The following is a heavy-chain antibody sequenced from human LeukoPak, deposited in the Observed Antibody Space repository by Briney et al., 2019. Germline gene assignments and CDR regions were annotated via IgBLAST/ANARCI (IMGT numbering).Heavy chain of an antibody. CDR2: IYTSGST. Sequence: PSETLSLTCTVSGGSISSYYWSWLRQPAGKGLEWIGRIYTSGSTNYNPSLKSRVTISVDTSKNQFALELSSVTAADTAGYYCARGGGCSAFDTWGQGTMVTVSS. J-gene: IGHJ3*02. CDR1: GGSISSYY. D-gene: IGHD2-8*01. V-gene: IGHV4-4*07. CDR3: ARGGGCSAFDT.